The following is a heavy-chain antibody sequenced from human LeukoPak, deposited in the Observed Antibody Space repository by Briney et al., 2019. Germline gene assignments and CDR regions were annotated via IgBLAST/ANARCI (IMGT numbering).Heavy chain of an antibody. CDR3: AREGPRGNSQFDY. J-gene: IGHJ4*02. CDR1: GFTFGAYT. CDR2: ISYDGSNK. D-gene: IGHD2/OR15-2a*01. V-gene: IGHV3-30-3*01. Sequence: QSGGSLRLSCAASGFTFGAYTMNWVRQAPGKGLEWVAVISYDGSNKYYADSVKGRLTISRDNSKNTLYLQMNSLRAEDTAVYYCAREGPRGNSQFDYWGQGTLVTVSS.